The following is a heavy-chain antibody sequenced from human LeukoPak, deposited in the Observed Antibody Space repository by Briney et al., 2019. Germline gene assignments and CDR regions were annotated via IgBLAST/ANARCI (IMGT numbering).Heavy chain of an antibody. Sequence: GGSLRLSCAASGFTFSTYGMHWVRQAPGKGLEWVAVIWYDGSNKYYADSVTGRFTISRDNSDNTVYLQMNSLRAEDTAVYYCAKDRRVGYYLHYFDYWGQGTLVTVSS. CDR1: GFTFSTYG. CDR3: AKDRRVGYYLHYFDY. CDR2: IWYDGSNK. V-gene: IGHV3-33*06. J-gene: IGHJ4*02. D-gene: IGHD3-22*01.